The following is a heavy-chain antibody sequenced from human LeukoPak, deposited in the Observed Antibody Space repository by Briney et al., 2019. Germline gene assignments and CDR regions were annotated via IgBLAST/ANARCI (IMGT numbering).Heavy chain of an antibody. J-gene: IGHJ5*02. CDR3: AHSQVVAARNWFDP. Sequence: SGPTLVKPAQTLTLTCTFSGFSLSTSGVGVGWIRQPPGKALEWLALIYWNDDKRYSPSLKSRLTITKDTSKNQVVLTMTNMDPVDTATYYCAHSQVVAARNWFDPWGQGTLVTVSS. CDR2: IYWNDDK. CDR1: GFSLSTSGVG. V-gene: IGHV2-5*01. D-gene: IGHD2-15*01.